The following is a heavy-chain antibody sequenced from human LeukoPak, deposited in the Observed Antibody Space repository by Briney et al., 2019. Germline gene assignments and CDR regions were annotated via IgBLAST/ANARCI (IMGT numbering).Heavy chain of an antibody. Sequence: ASVKVSCKASGYTFTSYGSSWVRQAPGQGLEWMGWISAYNGNTNYAQKLQGRVTMTTDTSTSTAYMELRSLRSDDTAVYYCARDLTQWLVRLWGYWGQGTLVTVSS. CDR1: GYTFTSYG. CDR3: ARDLTQWLVRLWGY. V-gene: IGHV1-18*01. D-gene: IGHD6-19*01. J-gene: IGHJ4*02. CDR2: ISAYNGNT.